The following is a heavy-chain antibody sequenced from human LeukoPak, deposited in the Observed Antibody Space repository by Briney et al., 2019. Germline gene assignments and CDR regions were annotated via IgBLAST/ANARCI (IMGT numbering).Heavy chain of an antibody. D-gene: IGHD2-21*01. V-gene: IGHV3-66*04. CDR3: GRRFCNSCPLDF. Sequence: PGVSLRLSCVGSGFNVTTNNMYWVRQAPGKGLECVSTFLAGGLLDYADSVRDRFTISRDTSKNTLYLQMNSLSAEDTAVYYCGRRFCNSCPLDFWGQGTLVTVSS. CDR2: FLAGGLL. J-gene: IGHJ4*02. CDR1: GFNVTTNN.